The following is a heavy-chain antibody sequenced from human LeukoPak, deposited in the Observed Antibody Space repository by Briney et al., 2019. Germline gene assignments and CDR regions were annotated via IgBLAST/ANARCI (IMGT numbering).Heavy chain of an antibody. Sequence: PSETLSLTCAVYGGSFSGYYWSWIRQPPGKGLEWIGEINHSGSTNYNPSLKSRVTISVDTSKNQFSLKLSSVTAADTAVYYCARGGGGVPAAISLGRFDPWGQGTLVTVSS. V-gene: IGHV4-34*01. J-gene: IGHJ5*02. CDR3: ARGGGGVPAAISLGRFDP. CDR2: INHSGST. CDR1: GGSFSGYY. D-gene: IGHD2-2*02.